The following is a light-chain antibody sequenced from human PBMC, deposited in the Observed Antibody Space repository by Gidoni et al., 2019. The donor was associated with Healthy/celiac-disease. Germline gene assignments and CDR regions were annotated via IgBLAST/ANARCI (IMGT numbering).Light chain of an antibody. J-gene: IGKJ1*01. CDR3: IQALQTPPT. V-gene: IGKV2-28*01. CDR1: QSLLHSNGYNY. Sequence: DIVMTQSTLSLPVTPGESASISCRSSQSLLHSNGYNYLDWYLQKPGQSPQLLIYLGSNRASGVPDMFSGSGSGTYFPLKISRVEAEDVGVYYCIQALQTPPTFGQGTKVEIK. CDR2: LGS.